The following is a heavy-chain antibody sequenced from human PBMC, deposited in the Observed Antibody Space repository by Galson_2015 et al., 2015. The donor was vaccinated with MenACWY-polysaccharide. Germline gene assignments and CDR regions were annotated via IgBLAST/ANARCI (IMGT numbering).Heavy chain of an antibody. V-gene: IGHV3-66*02. CDR1: GFTLNSPY. CDR2: LYSLGGT. J-gene: IGHJ4*02. D-gene: IGHD3-16*02. Sequence: SLRLSCAASGFTLNSPYMNWVRQAPGTGLEWVSVLYSLGGTYYADSVKGRFTISRDNSTNTLYLQMNSLKSEDTAVYFCARGKSWGSYRFFDYWGQGTPVTVSS. CDR3: ARGKSWGSYRFFDY.